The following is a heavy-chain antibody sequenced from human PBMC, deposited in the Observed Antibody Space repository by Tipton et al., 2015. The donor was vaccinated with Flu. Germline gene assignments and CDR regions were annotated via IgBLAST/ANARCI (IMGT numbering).Heavy chain of an antibody. CDR2: IYYRGRI. D-gene: IGHD6-19*01. CDR3: ARFVYRSGWTNHYPPPGAYLPH. CDR1: GGTISSYY. V-gene: IGHV4-59*01. J-gene: IGHJ4*02. Sequence: LRLSCAVSGGTISSYYWSWIRQSPGKGLEWIANIYYRGRIHYNPSLKSRVTNSLDSSKNQFSLNLSSVTAADTAVYFCARFVYRSGWTNHYPPPGAYLPHWGQGVLVPLSS.